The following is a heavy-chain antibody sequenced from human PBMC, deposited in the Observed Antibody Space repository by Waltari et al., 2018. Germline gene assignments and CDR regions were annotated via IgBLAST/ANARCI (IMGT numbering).Heavy chain of an antibody. J-gene: IGHJ4*02. V-gene: IGHV3-23*01. CDR2: ISGDGGTT. CDR1: GFPFSKYA. CDR3: AKGEGTSSFPDF. D-gene: IGHD6-6*01. Sequence: QLLQSGGGLVQPGGSLRLSCAASGFPFSKYAMTWVRQAPGKGLEWVSAISGDGGTTYSADSVKGRFTISRDTPKNTLFLLMSRLRVEDTAIYYCAKGEGTSSFPDFWGQGILVTVSS.